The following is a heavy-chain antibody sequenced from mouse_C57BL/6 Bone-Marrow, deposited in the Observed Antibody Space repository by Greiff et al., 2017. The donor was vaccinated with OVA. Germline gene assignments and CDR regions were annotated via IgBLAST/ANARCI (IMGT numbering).Heavy chain of an antibody. CDR3: ARRDYEVLFAY. J-gene: IGHJ3*01. D-gene: IGHD2-4*01. Sequence: VQLQQSGPELVKPGASVKISCKASGYTFTDYYMNWVKQSHGKSLEWIGDINPNNGGTSYNQKFKGKATLTVDKSSSTAYMELRSLTSEDSAVYYCARRDYEVLFAYWGQGTLVTVSA. V-gene: IGHV1-26*01. CDR2: INPNNGGT. CDR1: GYTFTDYY.